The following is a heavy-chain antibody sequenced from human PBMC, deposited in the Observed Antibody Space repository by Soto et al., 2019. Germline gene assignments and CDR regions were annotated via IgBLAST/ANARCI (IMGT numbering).Heavy chain of an antibody. Sequence: QVQLVQSGAEVKRPGSSVKVSCKASGGTFNNYALSWVRQAPGQGLEWMGGIIPIFNSANYAQKFQGRVTITAADSTSKAYMELRSLRPADTSVYYCAREVTVASYSFDFWGQGTLVTVSS. CDR2: IIPIFNSA. CDR1: GGTFNNYA. D-gene: IGHD5-12*01. J-gene: IGHJ4*02. V-gene: IGHV1-69*01. CDR3: AREVTVASYSFDF.